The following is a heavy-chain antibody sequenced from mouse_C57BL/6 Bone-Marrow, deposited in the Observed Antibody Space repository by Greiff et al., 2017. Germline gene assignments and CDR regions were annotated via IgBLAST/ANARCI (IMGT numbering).Heavy chain of an antibody. CDR3: TRSGYYGSSLYWYFDV. D-gene: IGHD1-1*01. CDR2: IDPETGGT. V-gene: IGHV1-15*01. J-gene: IGHJ1*03. Sequence: VQLQESGAELVRPGASVTLSCKASGYTFTDYEMHWVKQTPVHGLEWIGAIDPETGGTAYNQKFKGKAILTADKSSSTAYMELRSLTSEDSAVYYCTRSGYYGSSLYWYFDVWGTGTTVTVSS. CDR1: GYTFTDYE.